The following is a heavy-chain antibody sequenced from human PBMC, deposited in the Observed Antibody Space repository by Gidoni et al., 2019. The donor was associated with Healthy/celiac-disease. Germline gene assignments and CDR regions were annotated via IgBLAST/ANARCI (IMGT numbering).Heavy chain of an antibody. CDR3: AREMGYGDLPVGMDV. Sequence: QVQLVQSGAEVKNPGASVQVSCQASGYTFTSYGISWVRQAPGQGLEWMGWISAYNGNTNYAQKLQGRVTMTTDTSTSTAYMELRSLRSDDTAVYYCAREMGYGDLPVGMDVWGQGTTVTVSS. D-gene: IGHD4-17*01. V-gene: IGHV1-18*01. CDR2: ISAYNGNT. CDR1: GYTFTSYG. J-gene: IGHJ6*02.